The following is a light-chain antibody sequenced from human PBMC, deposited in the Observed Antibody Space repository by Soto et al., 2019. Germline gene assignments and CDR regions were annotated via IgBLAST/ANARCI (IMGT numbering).Light chain of an antibody. J-gene: IGKJ5*01. CDR1: QSVSSN. CDR2: SAS. CDR3: QQYNNWPIT. Sequence: EIVMTQSPATLSVSPGERATLSCRASQSVSSNLAWYQQKPGQAPRLLIYSASTRATGFPARFSGSGSGTEFTLTISSLQSEDFAVYYCQQYNNWPITFGQGTRLEIK. V-gene: IGKV3-15*01.